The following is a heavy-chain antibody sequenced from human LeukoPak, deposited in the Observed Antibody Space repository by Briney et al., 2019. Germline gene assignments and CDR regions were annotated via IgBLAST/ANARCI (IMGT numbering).Heavy chain of an antibody. Sequence: PGGSLRLSCAASGFTFSSYAMSWVRQAPGKGLEWVSAISGSGGSTYYADSVKGRLTISRDNSKNTLYLQMNSLRAEDTAVYYCAKRVWGRITIFGVVNYYFDYWGQGTLVTVSS. J-gene: IGHJ4*02. CDR1: GFTFSSYA. V-gene: IGHV3-23*01. D-gene: IGHD3-3*01. CDR2: ISGSGGST. CDR3: AKRVWGRITIFGVVNYYFDY.